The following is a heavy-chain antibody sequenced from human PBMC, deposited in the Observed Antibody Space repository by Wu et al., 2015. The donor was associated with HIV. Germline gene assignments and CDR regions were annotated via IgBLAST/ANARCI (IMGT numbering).Heavy chain of an antibody. CDR2: IIPIFGTA. CDR1: GGTFSSYA. Sequence: QVQLVQSGAEVKKPGSSVKVSCKASGGTFSSYAISWVRQAPGQGLEWMGGIIPIFGTANYAQKFQGRVTITTDESTSTAYMELSSLRSEDTAVYYCARDRGIAAAGTVEAAFDIWGQRDNGSPSLQ. J-gene: IGHJ3*02. V-gene: IGHV1-69*05. CDR3: ARDRGIAAAGTVEAAFDI. D-gene: IGHD6-13*01.